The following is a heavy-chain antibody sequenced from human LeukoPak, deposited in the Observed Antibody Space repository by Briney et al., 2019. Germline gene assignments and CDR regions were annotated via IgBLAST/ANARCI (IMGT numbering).Heavy chain of an antibody. CDR2: INPNNGGT. CDR1: GYTFTGYY. J-gene: IGHJ4*02. CDR3: VKASSSWYVFDC. D-gene: IGHD6-13*01. V-gene: IGHV1-2*02. Sequence: ASVTVSCKASGYTFTGYYMHWVRQAPGQGLEWMGWINPNNGGTNYAQKFQGRVTMTRDTSISTAYMQLSRLRSDDTAVYYCVKASSSWYVFDCWGQGTLVTVSS.